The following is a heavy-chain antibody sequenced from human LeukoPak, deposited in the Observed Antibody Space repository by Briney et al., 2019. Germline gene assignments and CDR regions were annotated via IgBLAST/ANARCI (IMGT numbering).Heavy chain of an antibody. CDR1: GFTFSDHF. D-gene: IGHD3-9*01. J-gene: IGHJ4*02. CDR2: ISGSGGST. V-gene: IGHV3-23*01. Sequence: PGGSLRLSCAASGFTFSDHFMSWVRQAPGKGLEWVSAISGSGGSTYYADSVKGRFTISRDNSKNTLYLQMNSLRAEDTAVYYCAKDLDFDWLLQNPYFDYWGQGTLVTVSS. CDR3: AKDLDFDWLLQNPYFDY.